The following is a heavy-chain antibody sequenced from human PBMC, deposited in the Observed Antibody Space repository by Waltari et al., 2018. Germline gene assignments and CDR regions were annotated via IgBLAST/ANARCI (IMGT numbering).Heavy chain of an antibody. CDR3: AKGSWPTGGVCPIDY. J-gene: IGHJ4*02. CDR1: GFTFTSYA. Sequence: EVHLLESGGGFVQPGGSLRLSCAASGFTFTSYAMNWVRQAPGKGLEWVSAISGRGDNTYYAEFVMGRFTIYRDNSKNTVYLQMNSLRAEDTAVYYCAKGSWPTGGVCPIDYWGQGTLVTVSS. V-gene: IGHV3-23*01. CDR2: ISGRGDNT. D-gene: IGHD2-8*02.